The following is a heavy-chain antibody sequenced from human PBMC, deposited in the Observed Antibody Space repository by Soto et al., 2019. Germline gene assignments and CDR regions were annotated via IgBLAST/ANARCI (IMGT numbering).Heavy chain of an antibody. CDR3: ARYNSNGIDY. Sequence: SETLSLTCTVSGTSISSYYWSWIRQPPGKGLEWIANIHYSGTTNYNPSLASRVTLSVDTSKNQLSLKMTSVTAADRAMYFCARYNSNGIDYWGRGTLVTVSS. V-gene: IGHV4-59*01. J-gene: IGHJ4*02. CDR2: IHYSGTT. D-gene: IGHD2-8*01. CDR1: GTSISSYY.